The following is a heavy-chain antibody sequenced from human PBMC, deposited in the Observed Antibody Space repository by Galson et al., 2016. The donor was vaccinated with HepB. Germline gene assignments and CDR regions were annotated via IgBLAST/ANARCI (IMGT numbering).Heavy chain of an antibody. V-gene: IGHV3-33*08. CDR3: ARDRLASGNHLDY. CDR2: IWHDGSNK. J-gene: IGHJ4*02. D-gene: IGHD4-23*01. Sequence: SLRLSCAGSGFTFSHAWLNWVRQAPGKGLEWVAVIWHDGSNKYYADSVKGRFTISRDSSTLYLQMNSLRDEDTAVYYCARDRLASGNHLDYWGQGTLVTVSS. CDR1: GFTFSHAW.